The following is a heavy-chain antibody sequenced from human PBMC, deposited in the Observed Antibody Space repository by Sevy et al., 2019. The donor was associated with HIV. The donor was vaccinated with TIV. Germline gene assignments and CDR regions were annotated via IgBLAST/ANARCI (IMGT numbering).Heavy chain of an antibody. V-gene: IGHV3-23*01. J-gene: IGHJ4*02. Sequence: GGSLRLSCAASGFTFSSYAMSWVRQAPGKGLEWVSAISVSGGNTYYADSVKGRFTISRDNSENTLYLQMNSPRAEDTAVYYCAKESSYYDSSGYPLFDSWGQGTLVTVSS. CDR1: GFTFSSYA. CDR2: ISVSGGNT. CDR3: AKESSYYDSSGYPLFDS. D-gene: IGHD3-22*01.